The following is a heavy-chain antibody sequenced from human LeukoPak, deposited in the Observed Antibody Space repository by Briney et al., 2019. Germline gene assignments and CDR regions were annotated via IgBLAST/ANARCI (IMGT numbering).Heavy chain of an antibody. V-gene: IGHV3-23*01. J-gene: IGHJ4*02. CDR1: GITLSNYG. CDR3: ARRGVVIRAVILLAFHNEAHYFDY. CDR2: IRESAGGT. D-gene: IGHD3-10*01. Sequence: GGSLRLSCVVSGITLSNYGMSWIRQAPGKGLEWVAYIRESAGGTNYADSVKGRFTISRDNSKNTLYLQMNSLRAEDTAVYFCARRGVVIRAVILLAFHNEAHYFDYWGRGTLVTVSS.